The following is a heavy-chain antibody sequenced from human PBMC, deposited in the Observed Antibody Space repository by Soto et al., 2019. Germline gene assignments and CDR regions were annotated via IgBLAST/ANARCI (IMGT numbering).Heavy chain of an antibody. V-gene: IGHV1-69*01. J-gene: IGHJ4*02. D-gene: IGHD2-15*01. Sequence: QVQLVPSGAEVKKPGSSVKVSCQASGGTFSGYALTWVRQAPGQGLEWMGEFVPLFGSTNYAQKFAGKITIIADESTSTGYMELSTLRSEDTAVYYCATHSLGTSSPPYFDNWGQGTLVTVSS. CDR3: ATHSLGTSSPPYFDN. CDR1: GGTFSGYA. CDR2: FVPLFGST.